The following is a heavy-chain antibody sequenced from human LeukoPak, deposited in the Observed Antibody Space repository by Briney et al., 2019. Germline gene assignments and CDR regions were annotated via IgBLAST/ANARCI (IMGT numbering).Heavy chain of an antibody. CDR1: GFTVSSNY. V-gene: IGHV3-53*01. Sequence: GGSLRLSCAASGFTVSSNYMSWVRQAPGKGLEWVSVIYSGGSTYYAGSVKGRFTISRDNSKNTLYLQMNSLRAEDTAVYYCARANYYDSSGYYPRGAHYYNGMDVWGQGTTVTVSS. CDR2: IYSGGST. D-gene: IGHD3-22*01. J-gene: IGHJ6*02. CDR3: ARANYYDSSGYYPRGAHYYNGMDV.